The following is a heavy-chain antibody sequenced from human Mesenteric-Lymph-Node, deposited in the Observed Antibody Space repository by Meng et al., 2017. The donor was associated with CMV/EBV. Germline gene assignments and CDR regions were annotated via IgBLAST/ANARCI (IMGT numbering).Heavy chain of an antibody. CDR2: IKQDGSEK. D-gene: IGHD4-23*01. CDR3: ARKSRVVRDAFDI. J-gene: IGHJ3*02. V-gene: IGHV3-7*01. CDR1: GFTFSSYA. Sequence: GESLKISCAASGFTFSSYAMSWVRQAPGKGLEWVANIKQDGSEKYYVDSVKGRFTISRDNAKNSLYLQMNNLRAEDTAVYYCARKSRVVRDAFDIWGQGTMVTVSS.